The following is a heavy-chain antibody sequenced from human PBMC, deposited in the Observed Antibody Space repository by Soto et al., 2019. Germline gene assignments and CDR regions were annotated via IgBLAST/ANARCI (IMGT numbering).Heavy chain of an antibody. D-gene: IGHD1-26*01. V-gene: IGHV1-46*03. CDR1: GYTFTSYA. J-gene: IGHJ3*02. Sequence: ASVKVSCKASGYTFTSYAMHWVRQAPGQRLEWMGLINPSGGSTNYAQKFQGRVTMTRDTSTSTVYMDLRSLRSEDTAIYYCAGESQSGGNYCFDIWGQGTMVTVSS. CDR2: INPSGGST. CDR3: AGESQSGGNYCFDI.